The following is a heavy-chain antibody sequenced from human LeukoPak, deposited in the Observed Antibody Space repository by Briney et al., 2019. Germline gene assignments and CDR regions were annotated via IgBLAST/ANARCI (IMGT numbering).Heavy chain of an antibody. J-gene: IGHJ4*02. CDR3: ARELAMVRGVIIKGPFDY. D-gene: IGHD3-10*01. CDR1: GGTFSSYA. Sequence: SVKVSCKASGGTFSSYAISWVRQAPGQGLEWMGRIIPILGIANYAQKFQGRVTITADKSTSTAYMELSSLRSEDTAVYYCARELAMVRGVIIKGPFDYWGQGTLVTVSS. CDR2: IIPILGIA. V-gene: IGHV1-69*04.